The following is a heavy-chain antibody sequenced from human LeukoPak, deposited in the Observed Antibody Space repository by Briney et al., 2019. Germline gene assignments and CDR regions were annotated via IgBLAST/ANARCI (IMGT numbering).Heavy chain of an antibody. J-gene: IGHJ5*02. CDR2: IDTSGSPI. V-gene: IGHV3-48*01. CDR1: GFTFSSYS. Sequence: GGSLRLSCAASGFTFSSYSMNWVHQAPGKGLEWVSYIDTSGSPIYYADSVKGRFTISRDNVKNSLYLQMNSLRVDDTAVYYCARGPPLFDPWGQGALVTVSS. CDR3: ARGPPLFDP.